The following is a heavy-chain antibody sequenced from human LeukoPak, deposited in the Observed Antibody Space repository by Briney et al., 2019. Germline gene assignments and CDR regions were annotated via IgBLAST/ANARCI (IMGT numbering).Heavy chain of an antibody. CDR1: GYTFTSYA. D-gene: IGHD2-15*01. CDR2: INAGNGNT. CDR3: ASGDGYCSGGSCAGAY. J-gene: IGHJ4*02. V-gene: IGHV1-3*01. Sequence: ASVKVSCKASGYTFTSYAMHWVRQAPGQRLEWMGWINAGNGNTKYSQKFQGRVTITRDTSASTAYMELSSLRSEDTAVYYCASGDGYCSGGSCAGAYWGQGTLVTVSS.